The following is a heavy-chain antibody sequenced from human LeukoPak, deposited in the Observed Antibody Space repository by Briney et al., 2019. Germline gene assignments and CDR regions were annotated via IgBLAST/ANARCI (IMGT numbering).Heavy chain of an antibody. Sequence: ASVKVSCKASGYTFTGYYMHWVRQAPGQGLEWVGWINPYSGGTNYAQKFQGRVTMTRDTSISIAYMELSSLRSDDTAVFYCARGGQQLVRWREEQLDYWGQGTLVTVSS. CDR2: INPYSGGT. CDR1: GYTFTGYY. CDR3: ARGGQQLVRWREEQLDY. D-gene: IGHD6-13*01. V-gene: IGHV1-2*02. J-gene: IGHJ4*02.